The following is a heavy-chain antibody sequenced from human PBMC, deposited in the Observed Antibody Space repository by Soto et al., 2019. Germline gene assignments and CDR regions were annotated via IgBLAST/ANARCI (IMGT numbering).Heavy chain of an antibody. D-gene: IGHD2-2*01. Sequence: EVQLVESGGGLVQPGRSLRLSCAASAFTFGDYAMHWVRQAPEKSLEWVSCISWNSGNIVYVDSVEGRFTISRDNAKNSLYLQMNSLRPEDTAFYYCAKGYTTSCFAHFDFWGQGALVTVSS. CDR1: AFTFGDYA. J-gene: IGHJ4*02. CDR2: ISWNSGNI. V-gene: IGHV3-9*01. CDR3: AKGYTTSCFAHFDF.